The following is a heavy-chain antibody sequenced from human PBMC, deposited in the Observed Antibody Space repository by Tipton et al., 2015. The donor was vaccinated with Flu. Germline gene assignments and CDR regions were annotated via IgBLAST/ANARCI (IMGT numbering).Heavy chain of an antibody. CDR1: GFTFANYA. Sequence: SLRLSCTASGFTFANYAMTWVRQAPGKGLEWVSAIGGGAGRSYYADSVKGRFAISRDNSKNTLYLQMNNLRAEDTAVYYCARDSLVIPLDYWGQGTPVTVSS. D-gene: IGHD3-22*01. CDR2: IGGGAGRS. CDR3: ARDSLVIPLDY. J-gene: IGHJ4*02. V-gene: IGHV3-23*01.